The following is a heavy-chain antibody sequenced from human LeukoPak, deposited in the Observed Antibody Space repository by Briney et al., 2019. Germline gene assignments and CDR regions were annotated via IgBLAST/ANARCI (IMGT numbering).Heavy chain of an antibody. J-gene: IGHJ5*02. CDR1: GYSFTSYW. CDR2: IYPGDSDT. V-gene: IGHV5-51*01. D-gene: IGHD4-11*01. CDR3: GRLAVDYSNYVGWFDP. Sequence: GESLKISCKGSGYSFTSYWIGWVRQMPGKGLEWMGIIYPGDSDTRYSPSFQGQVTISADKSISTAYLQWSSLKASDTAMYYCGRLAVDYSNYVGWFDPWGQGTLVTVSS.